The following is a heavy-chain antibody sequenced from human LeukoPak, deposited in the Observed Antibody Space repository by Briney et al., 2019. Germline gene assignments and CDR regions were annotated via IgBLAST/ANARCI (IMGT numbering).Heavy chain of an antibody. Sequence: GGSLRLSCAASGFTFSSYAMHWVRQAPGKGLEWVAVISYGGSNKYYADSVKGRFTISRDNSKNTLYLQMNSLRAEDTAVYYCARDALSSSYAFDYWGQGTLVTVSS. CDR3: ARDALSSSYAFDY. CDR1: GFTFSSYA. J-gene: IGHJ4*02. V-gene: IGHV3-30-3*01. D-gene: IGHD6-6*01. CDR2: ISYGGSNK.